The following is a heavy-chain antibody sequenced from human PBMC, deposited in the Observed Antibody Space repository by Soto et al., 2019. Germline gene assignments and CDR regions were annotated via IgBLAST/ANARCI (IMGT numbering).Heavy chain of an antibody. J-gene: IGHJ4*02. V-gene: IGHV3-33*01. Sequence: GGSLRLSCAASGFTXSSYGMHWVRQAPGKGLEWVAVIWYDGSNKYYADSVKGRFTISRDNSKNTLYLQMNSLRAEDTAVYYCARDRTGYCSSTSCYYFDYWGQGTLVTVSS. CDR3: ARDRTGYCSSTSCYYFDY. D-gene: IGHD2-2*01. CDR1: GFTXSSYG. CDR2: IWYDGSNK.